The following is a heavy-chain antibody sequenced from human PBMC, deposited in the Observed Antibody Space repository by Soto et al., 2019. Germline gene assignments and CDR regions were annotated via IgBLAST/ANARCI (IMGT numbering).Heavy chain of an antibody. CDR1: GFTFSDYY. CDR3: ASKGITGTSAPFDP. D-gene: IGHD1-7*01. CDR2: ISSSGSTI. V-gene: IGHV3-11*01. Sequence: GGSLRLSCAASGFTFSDYYMSWIRQAPGKGLEWVSYISSSGSTIYYADSVKGRFTISRDNAKNSLYLQMNSLRAEDTAVYYCASKGITGTSAPFDPWGQGTLVTVS. J-gene: IGHJ5*02.